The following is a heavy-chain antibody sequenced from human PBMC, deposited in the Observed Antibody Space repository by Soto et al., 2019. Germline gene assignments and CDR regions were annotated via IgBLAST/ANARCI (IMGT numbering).Heavy chain of an antibody. D-gene: IGHD6-13*01. CDR2: IYYSGST. Sequence: LSLTCTVSGGSISSAGYYWNWIRQHPGKGLEWIGYIYYSGSTYYDPSLKSRVTISVDTSKNQFSLKLSSVTAADTAVYYCARDRSSSWYTQGFQYWGQGTLVTVSS. CDR1: GGSISSAGYY. CDR3: ARDRSSSWYTQGFQY. V-gene: IGHV4-31*03. J-gene: IGHJ1*01.